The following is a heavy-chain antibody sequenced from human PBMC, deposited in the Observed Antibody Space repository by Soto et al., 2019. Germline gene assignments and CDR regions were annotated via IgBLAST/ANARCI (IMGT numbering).Heavy chain of an antibody. V-gene: IGHV4-31*03. CDR1: GGSISSGGYY. CDR3: ARDQAVITFGGVIKRGGNDAFDI. CDR2: IYYSGST. D-gene: IGHD3-16*02. Sequence: KPSETLSLTCTVSGGSISSGGYYWSWIRQHPGKGLEWIGYIYYSGSTYHNPSLKSRVTISVDTSKNQFSLKLSSVTAADTAVYYCARDQAVITFGGVIKRGGNDAFDIWGQGTMVTVSS. J-gene: IGHJ3*02.